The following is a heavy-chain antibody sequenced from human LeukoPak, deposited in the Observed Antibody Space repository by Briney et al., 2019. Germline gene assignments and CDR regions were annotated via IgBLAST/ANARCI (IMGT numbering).Heavy chain of an antibody. CDR3: VRDKVSGPTLLDH. Sequence: PGGSLRLSCEAFEFTFSNYWMSWVRQAPGKGLEWVANINEDGSVKYYADSVKGRFIISRDNARNSVFLQMNSLRAEDTAVYHCVRDKVSGPTLLDHWGQGTLVTVSS. D-gene: IGHD5/OR15-5a*01. CDR2: INEDGSVK. V-gene: IGHV3-7*01. J-gene: IGHJ4*02. CDR1: EFTFSNYW.